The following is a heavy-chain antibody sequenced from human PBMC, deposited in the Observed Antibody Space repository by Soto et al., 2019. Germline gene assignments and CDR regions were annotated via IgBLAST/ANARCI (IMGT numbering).Heavy chain of an antibody. V-gene: IGHV1-69*12. CDR3: ASQVVPGVSYYGMDV. Sequence: QVQLVQSGAEVKKPGSSVKVSCKASGGTFSSYAISWVRQAPGQVLEWMGGIIPIFGTANYAQKFQGRVTITAVEATSTAYMELSRLRSEDTGVDYCASQVVPGVSYYGMDVWGQGTTVTVSS. CDR2: IIPIFGTA. J-gene: IGHJ6*02. CDR1: GGTFSSYA. D-gene: IGHD2-15*01.